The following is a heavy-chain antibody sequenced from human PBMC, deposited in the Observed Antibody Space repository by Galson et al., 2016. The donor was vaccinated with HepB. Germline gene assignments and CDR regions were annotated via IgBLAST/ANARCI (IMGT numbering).Heavy chain of an antibody. CDR2: IFWNDDK. V-gene: IGHV2-5*01. CDR3: AQMQGFTITTPFDY. D-gene: IGHD3-3*01. Sequence: PALVKPTQTLTLTCTFSGFSLSTSGMGVGWIRQPPGKALEWLALIFWNDDKRYSPSLKTRLTITKDTSKNQVVLTMTNMDPVATASYYCAQMQGFTITTPFDYWGQGTLVSVSS. CDR1: GFSLSTSGMG. J-gene: IGHJ4*02.